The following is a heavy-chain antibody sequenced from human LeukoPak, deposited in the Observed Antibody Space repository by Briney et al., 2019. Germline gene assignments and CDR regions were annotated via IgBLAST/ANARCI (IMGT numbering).Heavy chain of an antibody. D-gene: IGHD1-26*01. CDR3: AKDGSSVDWDGYFAH. Sequence: GGSLRLSCAASGFTFSSYAMSWVRQAPGKGLEWASTISDSGGSTYYADSVKGRFTISRDNSKNTLYLQMNSLRGEDTAIYYCAKDGSSVDWDGYFAHWGQGTLVTVSS. J-gene: IGHJ4*02. CDR1: GFTFSSYA. CDR2: ISDSGGST. V-gene: IGHV3-23*01.